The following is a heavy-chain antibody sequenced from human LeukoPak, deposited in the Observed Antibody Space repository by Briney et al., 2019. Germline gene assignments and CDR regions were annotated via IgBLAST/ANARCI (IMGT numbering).Heavy chain of an antibody. CDR2: IYYSGST. J-gene: IGHJ4*02. Sequence: SETLSLTCTVSGGSISSYYWSWIRQPPGKGLEWIGYIYYSGSTNYNPSLKSRVTISVDTSKNQFSLKLSSVTAADTAVYYCARTVVPAAMGLYYFDYWGQGTLVTVSS. CDR3: ARTVVPAAMGLYYFDY. CDR1: GGSISSYY. D-gene: IGHD2-2*01. V-gene: IGHV4-59*01.